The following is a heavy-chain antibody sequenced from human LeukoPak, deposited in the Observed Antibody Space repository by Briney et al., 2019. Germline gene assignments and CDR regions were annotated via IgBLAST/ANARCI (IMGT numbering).Heavy chain of an antibody. D-gene: IGHD6-13*01. CDR2: INPSGGST. Sequence: ASVKVSCKASGYTFTSYYMHWVRQAPGQGLEWMGIINPSGGSTSYAQKLQGRVTMTRDTSTSTVYMELSSLRSEDTAVYYCASLAAAGNFDYWGQGTLVTVSS. J-gene: IGHJ4*02. CDR3: ASLAAAGNFDY. CDR1: GYTFTSYY. V-gene: IGHV1-46*01.